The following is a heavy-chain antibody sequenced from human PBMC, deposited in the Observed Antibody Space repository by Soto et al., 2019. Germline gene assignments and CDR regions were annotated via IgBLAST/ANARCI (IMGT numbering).Heavy chain of an antibody. J-gene: IGHJ4*02. CDR2: IYYSGST. CDR3: ASTLRGVVGATPYYFDY. Sequence: QSQTLSLTCTVSGGSISSYYWSWIRQPPGKGLEWIGYIYYSGSTNYNPSLKSRVTISVDTSKNQFSLKLSSVTAADTAVYYCASTLRGVVGATPYYFDYWGQGTLVTVSS. D-gene: IGHD1-26*01. CDR1: GGSISSYY. V-gene: IGHV4-59*01.